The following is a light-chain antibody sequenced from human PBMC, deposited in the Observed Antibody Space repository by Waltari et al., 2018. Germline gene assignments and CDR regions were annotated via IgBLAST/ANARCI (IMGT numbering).Light chain of an antibody. Sequence: QSALTQPASVSGSPGQSITISCTGTSSDVGSYNYFSWYQQHPGKAPKLMIYEVSNRPSGLSDRFSGSKSGNTASLTISELQAEDEADYCCSAYAGNDLVIFGGGTKLTVL. CDR1: SSDVGSYNY. CDR3: SAYAGNDLVI. CDR2: EVS. V-gene: IGLV2-14*01. J-gene: IGLJ2*01.